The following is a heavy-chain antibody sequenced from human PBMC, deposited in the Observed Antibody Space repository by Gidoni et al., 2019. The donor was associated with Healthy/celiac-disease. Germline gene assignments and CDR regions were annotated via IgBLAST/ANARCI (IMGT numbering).Heavy chain of an antibody. Sequence: QVQLQQWGAGLLKPSETLSLTCAVYGGSFSGYYWTWIRQPPGKGLEWIGEIHHSGSTNYNPSLKSRVTISVDTSKNQFSLKLSSVTAADTAVYYCARGSLGGSCYYDYWGQGTLVTVSS. CDR3: ARGSLGGSCYYDY. CDR2: IHHSGST. J-gene: IGHJ4*02. V-gene: IGHV4-34*01. D-gene: IGHD2-15*01. CDR1: GGSFSGYY.